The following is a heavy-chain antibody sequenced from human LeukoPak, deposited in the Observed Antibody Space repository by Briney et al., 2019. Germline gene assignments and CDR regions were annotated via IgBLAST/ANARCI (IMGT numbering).Heavy chain of an antibody. J-gene: IGHJ3*01. CDR1: GGSLSNYY. CDR3: ARSDYGGVPAYDAFDL. D-gene: IGHD4-23*01. V-gene: IGHV4-4*07. CDR2: LRTTGST. Sequence: SETLSLTCTVSGGSLSNYYWGWIRQPAEKGLEWIGRLRTTGSTNYNPSLKRRVTMSLDTSKKQFSLKLTAVTAADTAVYYCARSDYGGVPAYDAFDLWGQGTMVTVSS.